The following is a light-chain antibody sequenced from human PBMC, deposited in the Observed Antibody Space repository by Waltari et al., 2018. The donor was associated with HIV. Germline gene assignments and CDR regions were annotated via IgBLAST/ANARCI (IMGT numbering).Light chain of an antibody. CDR2: AAS. CDR3: QQANSFPWT. CDR1: QGISYW. Sequence: DIHLSQLPSSLSVSVGTRVTTTRRASQGISYWLAWYQQYPGKPPKLLIYAASSFESGVPSRFSGRGSGTDFTLTVTSLQPEDFATYYCQQANSFPWTFGQGTKVEIK. V-gene: IGKV1-12*01. J-gene: IGKJ1*01.